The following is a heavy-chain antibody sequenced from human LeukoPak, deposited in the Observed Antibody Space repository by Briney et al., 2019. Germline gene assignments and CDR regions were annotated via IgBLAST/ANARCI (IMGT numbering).Heavy chain of an antibody. J-gene: IGHJ4*02. CDR1: RFTFSNYW. D-gene: IGHD2-21*02. Sequence: GGSLRLSCVASRFTFSNYWMSWVRQAPEKGLEWGANINQDGSKKFYADSMKGRFTISRDNAKESLYLQLNSLRADDTAVYYCAKWGPHCVGDYCPALDSWGQGTLVTVSS. V-gene: IGHV3-7*01. CDR3: AKWGPHCVGDYCPALDS. CDR2: INQDGSKK.